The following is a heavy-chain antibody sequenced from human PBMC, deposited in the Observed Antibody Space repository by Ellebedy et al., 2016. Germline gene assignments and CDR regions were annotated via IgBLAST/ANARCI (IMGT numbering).Heavy chain of an antibody. Sequence: GESLKISCAASGFTFSNYNMNWVRQAPGKGLEWISHISTSTDTISYADSAKGRFTISRDNTKKSLYLQMNSLRAEDTAVYYCARDPIRGDGHNFDYWGPGTLVTVSA. J-gene: IGHJ4*02. CDR2: ISTSTDTI. CDR1: GFTFSNYN. V-gene: IGHV3-48*04. CDR3: ARDPIRGDGHNFDY. D-gene: IGHD5-24*01.